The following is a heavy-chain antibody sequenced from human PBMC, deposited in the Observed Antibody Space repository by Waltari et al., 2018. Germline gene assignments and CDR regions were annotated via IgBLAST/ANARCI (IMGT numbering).Heavy chain of an antibody. V-gene: IGHV3-48*01. CDR1: GFTFSSYS. J-gene: IGHJ5*02. D-gene: IGHD3-16*01. CDR2: IRSSSSTI. CDR3: ARDGPYAGWFDP. Sequence: EVQLVESGGGLVQPGGSLRLSCAASGFTFSSYSMNWVRQAPGKGLEWVSYIRSSSSTIYYADSVKGRFTISRDNAKNSLYLQMNSLRAEDTAVYYCARDGPYAGWFDPWGQGTLVTVSS.